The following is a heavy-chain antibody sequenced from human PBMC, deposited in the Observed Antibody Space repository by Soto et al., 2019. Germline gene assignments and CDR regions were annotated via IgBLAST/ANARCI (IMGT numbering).Heavy chain of an antibody. V-gene: IGHV1-8*01. CDR1: GYTFTSYD. Sequence: ASVKVSCKASGYTFTSYDINWVRQATGQGLEWMGWMNPNSGNTGYAQKFQGRVTMTRNTSISTAYMELSSLRSEDTAVYYCARPGVVPAAMGVPRYYYMDVWGKGTTVTVSS. CDR3: ARPGVVPAAMGVPRYYYMDV. D-gene: IGHD2-2*01. CDR2: MNPNSGNT. J-gene: IGHJ6*03.